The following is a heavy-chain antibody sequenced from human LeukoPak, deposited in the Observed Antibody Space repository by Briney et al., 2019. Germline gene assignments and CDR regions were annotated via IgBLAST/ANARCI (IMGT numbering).Heavy chain of an antibody. CDR2: IYPGDSDT. CDR1: GYSFPGYW. V-gene: IGHV5-51*01. D-gene: IGHD1-14*01. CDR3: ARQVSAGDFDF. Sequence: GESLKISYKGSGYSFPGYWIAWVRQMPGKGLEWMGIIYPGDSDTKYGPSFQGQVTISVDRSISTAYLQWSSLKASDTAIYYCARQVSAGDFDFWGQGTLVTVSS. J-gene: IGHJ4*02.